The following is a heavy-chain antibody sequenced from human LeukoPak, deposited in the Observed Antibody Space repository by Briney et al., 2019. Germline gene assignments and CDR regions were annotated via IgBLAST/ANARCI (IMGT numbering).Heavy chain of an antibody. CDR3: AKDLLGSSSSYFQH. D-gene: IGHD6-6*01. CDR1: GFTFSSYA. Sequence: AGGSLRLSCAASGFTFSSYAMSWVRQAPGKGLEWVSAISGSGGSTYYADSVKGRFTISRDNSKNTLYLQMNSLRAEDTAVYYCAKDLLGSSSSYFQHWGQGTLVTVSS. J-gene: IGHJ1*01. V-gene: IGHV3-23*01. CDR2: ISGSGGST.